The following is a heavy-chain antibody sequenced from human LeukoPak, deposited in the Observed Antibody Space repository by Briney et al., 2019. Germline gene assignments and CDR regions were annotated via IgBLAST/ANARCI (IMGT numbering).Heavy chain of an antibody. Sequence: GGSLRLSCADSGFTFSSYWMSWVRQAPGKGMEWVANIKQDGSEKYYVDSVKGRFTISRDNAKNSLYLQMNSLRAEDTAVYYCAGRFDAEGGYWGQGTLVTVSS. D-gene: IGHD3-10*01. V-gene: IGHV3-7*01. CDR1: GFTFSSYW. J-gene: IGHJ4*02. CDR3: AGRFDAEGGY. CDR2: IKQDGSEK.